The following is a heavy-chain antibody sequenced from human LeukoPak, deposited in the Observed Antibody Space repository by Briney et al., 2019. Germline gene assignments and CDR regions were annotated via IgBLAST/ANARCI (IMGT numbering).Heavy chain of an antibody. Sequence: RASVKVSCKASGYTFTSYDINWVRQATGQGLVWMGWMNPNSGNTGYAQKFQGRVTMTRNTSISTAYMELSSLRSEDTAVYYCARGIPDLGYCSGGSCPTYYWYFDLWGRGTLVTVSS. V-gene: IGHV1-8*01. J-gene: IGHJ2*01. CDR2: MNPNSGNT. D-gene: IGHD2-15*01. CDR1: GYTFTSYD. CDR3: ARGIPDLGYCSGGSCPTYYWYFDL.